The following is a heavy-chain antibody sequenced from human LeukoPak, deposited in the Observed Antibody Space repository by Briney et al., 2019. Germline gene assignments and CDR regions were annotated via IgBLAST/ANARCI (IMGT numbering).Heavy chain of an antibody. CDR1: GFTFRNYW. J-gene: IGHJ4*02. CDR2: IKQDGSEK. V-gene: IGHV3-7*01. Sequence: GGSLRLSCAVSGFTFRNYWMSWVRQAPGKGLEWVANIKQDGSEKNYVDSVKGRFTISRDNAKNSLYLQMNSLRVEDTAVYYCERLEQWLTPYWGQGTLVTVSS. CDR3: ERLEQWLTPY. D-gene: IGHD6-19*01.